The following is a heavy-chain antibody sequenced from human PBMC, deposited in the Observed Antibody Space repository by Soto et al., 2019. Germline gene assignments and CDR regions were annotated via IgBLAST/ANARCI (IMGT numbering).Heavy chain of an antibody. V-gene: IGHV4-59*01. CDR1: GGSISSYY. D-gene: IGHD6-13*01. Sequence: QVQLQESGPGLVKPSETLSLTCTVSGGSISSYYWSRIRQPPGKGLEWIGYIYYSGSTNYNPSLKSRVTISVDTSKNQFSLKLSSVTAADTAVYYCASTDPLYGSSWFYFDYWGQGTLVTVSS. CDR3: ASTDPLYGSSWFYFDY. J-gene: IGHJ4*02. CDR2: IYYSGST.